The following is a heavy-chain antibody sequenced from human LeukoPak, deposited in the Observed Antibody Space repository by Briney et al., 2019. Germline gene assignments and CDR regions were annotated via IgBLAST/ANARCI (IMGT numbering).Heavy chain of an antibody. J-gene: IGHJ4*02. V-gene: IGHV3-23*01. CDR2: ISGSGGST. CDR1: GFTFSSYA. CDR3: AKKAPGYYDSSGYGEFDY. Sequence: PGGSLRLSCAASGFTFSSYAMSWVRQAPGKGLEWVSAISGSGGSTYYAGSVKGRFTISRDNSKNTLYLQMNSLRAEDTAVYYCAKKAPGYYDSSGYGEFDYWGQGTLVTVSS. D-gene: IGHD3-22*01.